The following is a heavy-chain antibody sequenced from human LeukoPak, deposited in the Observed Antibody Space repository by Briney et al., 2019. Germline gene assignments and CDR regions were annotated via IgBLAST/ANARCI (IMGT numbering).Heavy chain of an antibody. V-gene: IGHV4-34*11. D-gene: IGHD1-1*01. J-gene: IGHJ4*02. CDR1: GGSFSGYY. Sequence: PSETLSLTCAVYGGSFSGYYWSWIRQPPGKGLEWIGYISYSGTTNYNPSLKSRVTISVDMSKSQFSLKLNSVTAADTAVYYCGRVTTGTVDHWGQGTLVTVSS. CDR2: ISYSGTT. CDR3: GRVTTGTVDH.